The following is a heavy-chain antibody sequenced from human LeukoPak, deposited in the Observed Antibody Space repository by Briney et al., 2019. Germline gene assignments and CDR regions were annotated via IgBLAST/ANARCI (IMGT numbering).Heavy chain of an antibody. CDR3: ATVRRYCGGDCTLGYYFDY. CDR1: GYTLTELS. Sequence: ASVKVSCKVPGYTLTELSMHWVRQAPGKGLEWMGGFDPEDGETIYAQKLQGRVTMTEDTSTDTAYMELSSLRSEDTAVYYCATVRRYCGGDCTLGYYFDYWGQGTLVTVSS. J-gene: IGHJ4*02. D-gene: IGHD2-21*02. CDR2: FDPEDGET. V-gene: IGHV1-24*01.